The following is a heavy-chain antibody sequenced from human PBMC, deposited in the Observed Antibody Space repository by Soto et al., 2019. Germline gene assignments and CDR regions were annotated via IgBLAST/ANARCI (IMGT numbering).Heavy chain of an antibody. Sequence: QVQLVESGGGVVQPGRSLRLSCAASGFTFSRYAIHWVRQAPGKGLEWVAVVSYDGSDKFYADSVKGRFTISRDNSENTLYLQMNSLKPEETAVYYCAREFGDYESYYYGMDVWGQGTTVTVSS. D-gene: IGHD4-17*01. CDR1: GFTFSRYA. V-gene: IGHV3-30*01. J-gene: IGHJ6*02. CDR2: VSYDGSDK. CDR3: AREFGDYESYYYGMDV.